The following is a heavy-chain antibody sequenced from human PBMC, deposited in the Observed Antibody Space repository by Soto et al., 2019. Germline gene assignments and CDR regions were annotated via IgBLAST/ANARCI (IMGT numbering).Heavy chain of an antibody. CDR1: GFTFSSYA. J-gene: IGHJ4*02. D-gene: IGHD3-22*01. Sequence: SLRLSCAASGFTFSSYAMSWVRQAPGKGLEWVSAISGSGGSTYYADSVKGRFTISRDNSKNTLYLQMNSLRAEDTAVYYCAKDLVDYDSSGSDYWGQGTLVTVSS. CDR3: AKDLVDYDSSGSDY. V-gene: IGHV3-23*01. CDR2: ISGSGGST.